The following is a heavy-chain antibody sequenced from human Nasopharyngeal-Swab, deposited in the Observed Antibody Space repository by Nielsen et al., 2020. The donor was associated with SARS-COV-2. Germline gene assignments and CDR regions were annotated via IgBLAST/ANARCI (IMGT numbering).Heavy chain of an antibody. Sequence: GGSLRLSCAASGFTFSSYAMHWVRQAPGKGLEWVAVISYDGSNKYYADSVKGRFTISRDNSKNTLYPQMNSLRAEDTAVYYCARDWGINYFDSSVDYWGQGTLVTVSS. V-gene: IGHV3-30-3*01. J-gene: IGHJ4*02. D-gene: IGHD3-22*01. CDR3: ARDWGINYFDSSVDY. CDR1: GFTFSSYA. CDR2: ISYDGSNK.